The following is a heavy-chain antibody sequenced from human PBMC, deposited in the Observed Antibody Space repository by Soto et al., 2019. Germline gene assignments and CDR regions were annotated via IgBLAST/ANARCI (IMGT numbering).Heavy chain of an antibody. V-gene: IGHV1-69*13. Sequence: SVEVSWSASGGALRILSTSWVRQAPGQGLEWMGGIIPVFGPPQYAQKLQGRVTITADASTNTAYMELSSLTSKDTAVYYCGGGGSWSKVEPWGRRPLVTVSS. CDR2: IIPVFGPP. CDR1: GGALRILS. D-gene: IGHD6-13*01. CDR3: GGGGSWSKVEP. J-gene: IGHJ5*02.